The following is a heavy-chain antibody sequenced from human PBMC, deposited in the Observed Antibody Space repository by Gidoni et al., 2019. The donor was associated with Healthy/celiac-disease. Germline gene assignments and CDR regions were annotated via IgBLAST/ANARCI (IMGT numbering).Heavy chain of an antibody. V-gene: IGHV3-73*02. CDR2: IRSKANSYAT. D-gene: IGHD6-19*01. CDR3: TRRGGSGGTGNDY. CDR1: GFTFSGSA. J-gene: IGHJ4*02. Sequence: EVQLVESGGGLVQPGGSLKLSCAASGFTFSGSAMHWVRQASGKGLEWVGRIRSKANSYATAYAASVKGRFTISRDDSKNTAYLQMNSLKTEDTAVYYCTRRGGSGGTGNDYWGQGTLVTVSS.